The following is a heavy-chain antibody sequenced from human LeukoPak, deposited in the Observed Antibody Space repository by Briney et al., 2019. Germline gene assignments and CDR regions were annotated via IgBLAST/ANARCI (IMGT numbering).Heavy chain of an antibody. Sequence: GASVKVSCKASGGTFSSYAISWVRQAPGQGPEWMGGIIPIFGTANYAQKFQGRVTITTDESTCTAYMELSSLRSEDTAVYYCAKETGYCSSTSCPRGAFDIWGQGTMVSVSS. V-gene: IGHV1-69*05. CDR2: IIPIFGTA. CDR1: GGTFSSYA. J-gene: IGHJ3*02. D-gene: IGHD2-2*01. CDR3: AKETGYCSSTSCPRGAFDI.